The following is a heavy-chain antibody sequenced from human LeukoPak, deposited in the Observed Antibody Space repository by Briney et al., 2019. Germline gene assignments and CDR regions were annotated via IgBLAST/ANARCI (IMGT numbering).Heavy chain of an antibody. CDR2: ISAYNGNT. CDR1: GYTFTSYG. J-gene: IGHJ4*02. CDR3: ARDQGYDYEGSRLGDPEVDY. D-gene: IGHD3-16*01. Sequence: GASVKVSCKASGYTFTSYGISWVRQAPGQGLEWMGWISAYNGNTNYAQKLQGRVTMTTDTSTSTAYMELRSLRSDDTAVYYCARDQGYDYEGSRLGDPEVDYWGQGTLVTVSS. V-gene: IGHV1-18*01.